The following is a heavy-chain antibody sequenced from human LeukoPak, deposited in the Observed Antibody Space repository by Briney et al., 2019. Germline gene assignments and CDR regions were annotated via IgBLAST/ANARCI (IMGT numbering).Heavy chain of an antibody. V-gene: IGHV1-69-2*01. D-gene: IGHD1-1*01. CDR2: VDPEDGET. CDR3: ANSLEDSPADY. CDR1: GYTFTDYY. Sequence: ASVKISCKVSGYTFTDYYMHWVQQAPGKGLEWMGLVDPEDGETIYAEKFQGRVTITADTSTDTAYMEPSSLRSEDTAVYYCANSLEDSPADYWGQGTLVTVSS. J-gene: IGHJ4*02.